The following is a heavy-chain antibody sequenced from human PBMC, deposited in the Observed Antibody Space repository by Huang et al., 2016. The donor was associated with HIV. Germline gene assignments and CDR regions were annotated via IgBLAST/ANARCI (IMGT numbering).Heavy chain of an antibody. CDR1: GGSISSGGYY. CDR2: IYNSGST. CDR3: ARAGGSSWFSGYNWFDP. D-gene: IGHD6-13*01. J-gene: IGHJ5*02. Sequence: QVQLQESGPGLVKPSQTLSLTCTVSGGSISSGGYYWSWIRQPPGKGLAWIGYIYNSGSTYSNPSLKSRVTISVDTSNNQFSLKLSSVTAADTAVYYCARAGGSSWFSGYNWFDPWGQGTLVTVSS. V-gene: IGHV4-30-4*08.